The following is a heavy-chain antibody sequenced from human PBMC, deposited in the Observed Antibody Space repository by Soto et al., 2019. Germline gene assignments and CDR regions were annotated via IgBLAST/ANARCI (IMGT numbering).Heavy chain of an antibody. D-gene: IGHD6-19*01. CDR1: GFTFSSYS. V-gene: IGHV3-21*01. CDR3: ARDQYSSGWYAKRGYYYGMDV. Sequence: GGSLRLSCAASGFTFSSYSMNWVRQAPGKGLEWVSSISSSSSYIYYADSVKGRFTISRDNAKNSLYLQMNSLRAEDTAVYYCARDQYSSGWYAKRGYYYGMDVWGQGT. J-gene: IGHJ6*02. CDR2: ISSSSSYI.